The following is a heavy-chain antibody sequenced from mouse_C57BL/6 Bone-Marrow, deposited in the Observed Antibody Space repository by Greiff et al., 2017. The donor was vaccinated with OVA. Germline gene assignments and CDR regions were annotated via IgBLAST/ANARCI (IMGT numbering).Heavy chain of an antibody. Sequence: EVQLKESGGDLVKPGGSLKLSCAASGFTFSSYGMSWVRQTPDKRLEWVATISSGGSYTYYPDSVKGRFTISRDNAKNTLYLQMSSLKSEDTAMYYCARLGGYWGQGTTLTVSS. D-gene: IGHD4-1*01. V-gene: IGHV5-6*01. CDR1: GFTFSSYG. J-gene: IGHJ2*01. CDR3: ARLGGY. CDR2: ISSGGSYT.